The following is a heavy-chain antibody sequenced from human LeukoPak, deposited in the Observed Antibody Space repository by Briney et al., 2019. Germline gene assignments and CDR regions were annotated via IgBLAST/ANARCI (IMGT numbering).Heavy chain of an antibody. CDR3: AKAIYGDPYYFDY. Sequence: GGSLRLSCAASGFTFSSYGMHWVRQAPGKGLEWVAVISYDGSNKYYADSVKGRFTISRDNSKNTLYLQMNSLRAEDTAVYYCAKAIYGDPYYFDYWGQGTLVTVSS. CDR2: ISYDGSNK. CDR1: GFTFSSYG. J-gene: IGHJ4*02. D-gene: IGHD4-17*01. V-gene: IGHV3-30*18.